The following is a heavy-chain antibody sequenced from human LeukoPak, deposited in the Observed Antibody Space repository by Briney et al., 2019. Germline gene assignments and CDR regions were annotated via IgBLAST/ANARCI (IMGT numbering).Heavy chain of an antibody. J-gene: IGHJ6*03. V-gene: IGHV4-39*07. CDR3: AYYYGSGSPRGDYYMDV. CDR2: IYYSGST. D-gene: IGHD3-10*01. CDR1: GGSISSSSYY. Sequence: SETLSLTCTVSGGSISSSSYYWGWIRQPPGKRLEWIGSIYYSGSTYYNPSLKSRVTISVDTSKNQFSLKLSSVTAADTAVYYCAYYYGSGSPRGDYYMDVWGKGTTVTISS.